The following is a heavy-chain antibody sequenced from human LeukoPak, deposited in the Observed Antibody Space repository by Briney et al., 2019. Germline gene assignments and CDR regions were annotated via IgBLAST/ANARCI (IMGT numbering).Heavy chain of an antibody. CDR3: ARAAVAGPDY. CDR1: GGSISSGGYY. Sequence: SQTLSLTCTVSGGSISSGGYYWRWIRQHPGKGLEWIGYIYYSGSTYYNPSLKSRVTISVDTSKNQFSLKLSSVTAADTAVYYCARAAVAGPDYWGQGTLVTVSS. J-gene: IGHJ4*02. V-gene: IGHV4-31*03. D-gene: IGHD6-19*01. CDR2: IYYSGST.